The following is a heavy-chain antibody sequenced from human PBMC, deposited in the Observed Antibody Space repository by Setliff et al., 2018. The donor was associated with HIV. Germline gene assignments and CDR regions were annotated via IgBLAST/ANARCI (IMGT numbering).Heavy chain of an antibody. CDR3: ARDRLYCSGGSCYSVGPNDVFDI. D-gene: IGHD2-15*01. CDR1: GGSISSGSYY. Sequence: SETLSLTCTVSGGSISSGSYYWSWIRQPAGKGLEWIGHIYTSGSTNYNPSLRSRVTISVDTSKNQFSLKLSSVTAADTAVYYCARDRLYCSGGSCYSVGPNDVFDIWGQGTMVTVTS. CDR2: IYTSGST. J-gene: IGHJ3*02. V-gene: IGHV4-61*09.